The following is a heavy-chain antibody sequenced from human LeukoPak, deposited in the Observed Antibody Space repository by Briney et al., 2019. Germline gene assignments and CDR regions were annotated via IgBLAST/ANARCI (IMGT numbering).Heavy chain of an antibody. Sequence: ASVKVSCQASGYTFNSYGISLVRQDPGQGLEWMGWISAYNGNTNYAQKLQGRVTMTTDTTTSTAYMELRSLRSDDTAVYYCARVGSRADAFDIWGQGTMVTVSS. CDR1: GYTFNSYG. V-gene: IGHV1-18*01. CDR2: ISAYNGNT. CDR3: ARVGSRADAFDI. J-gene: IGHJ3*02. D-gene: IGHD1-26*01.